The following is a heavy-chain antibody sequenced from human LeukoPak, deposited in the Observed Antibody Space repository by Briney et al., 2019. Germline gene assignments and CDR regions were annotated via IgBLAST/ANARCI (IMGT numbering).Heavy chain of an antibody. D-gene: IGHD4-11*01. Sequence: SETLSLTCTVSGGSISSSPYYWGWIRQPPGKRLEWIGSIYYSGSTYYNPSFKSRVTISVDTSKNQFSLKLSSVTAADTAVYYCARERLHDYSRTLDYWGQGTLVTVSS. V-gene: IGHV4-39*07. CDR1: GGSISSSPYY. CDR3: ARERLHDYSRTLDY. CDR2: IYYSGST. J-gene: IGHJ4*02.